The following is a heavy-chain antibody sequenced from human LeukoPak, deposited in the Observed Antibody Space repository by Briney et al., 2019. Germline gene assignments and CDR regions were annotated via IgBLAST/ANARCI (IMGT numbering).Heavy chain of an antibody. Sequence: SETLSLTCVVYGGSFSGYSWSWIRQPPGKGLEWIGEINQRRNTNYNPSLKSRVTMSVDTSKNQFSLKLSSVTAADTAVYYCARLRPDIVVVPAAIPTTGWFDPWGQGTLVTVSS. CDR2: INQRRNT. CDR3: ARLRPDIVVVPAAIPTTGWFDP. J-gene: IGHJ5*02. V-gene: IGHV4-34*01. CDR1: GGSFSGYS. D-gene: IGHD2-2*01.